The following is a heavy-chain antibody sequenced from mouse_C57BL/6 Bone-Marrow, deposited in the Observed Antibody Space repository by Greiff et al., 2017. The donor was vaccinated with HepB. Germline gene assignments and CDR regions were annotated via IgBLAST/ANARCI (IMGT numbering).Heavy chain of an antibody. CDR2: IDPETGGT. CDR1: GYTFTDYE. V-gene: IGHV1-15*01. J-gene: IGHJ2*01. Sequence: QVQLKESGAELVRPGASVTLSCKASGYTFTDYEMHWVKQTPVHGLEWIGAIDPETGGTAYNQKFKGKAILTADKPSSTAYMELRSLTSEDSAVYYCTRGGPRGYWGQGTTLTVSS. D-gene: IGHD3-3*01. CDR3: TRGGPRGY.